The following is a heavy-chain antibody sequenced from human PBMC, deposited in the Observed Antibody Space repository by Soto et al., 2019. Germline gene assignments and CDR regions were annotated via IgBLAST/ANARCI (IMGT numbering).Heavy chain of an antibody. CDR1: GFTFSNYA. CDR2: ITGSGDNT. D-gene: IGHD3-22*01. J-gene: IGHJ4*02. Sequence: EVQLLESGGGLVQPGGSLRLSCAASGFTFSNYAMRWVRQTPGKGLEWVSSITGSGDNTFYGDSAKGRFTISRDNSRNTLYLQMNSLRAEDTAIYYCAKGSSASYFYADWGQGTLVTVSS. CDR3: AKGSSASYFYAD. V-gene: IGHV3-23*01.